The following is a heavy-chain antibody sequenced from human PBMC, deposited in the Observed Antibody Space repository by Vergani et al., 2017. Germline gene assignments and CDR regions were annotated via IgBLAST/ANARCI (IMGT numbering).Heavy chain of an antibody. CDR2: IYYSGST. Sequence: QLQLQESGPGLVKPSETLSLTCTVSGGSISSSSYYWGWIRQPPGKGLEWIGSIYYSGSTYYNPSLKSRVTISVDTSKNQFSLKLSSVTAADTAVYDCAKEPRYSSSWYRLGGMDWGQGTLVTVSS. J-gene: IGHJ4*02. V-gene: IGHV4-39*02. CDR3: AKEPRYSSSWYRLGGMD. D-gene: IGHD6-13*01. CDR1: GGSISSSSYY.